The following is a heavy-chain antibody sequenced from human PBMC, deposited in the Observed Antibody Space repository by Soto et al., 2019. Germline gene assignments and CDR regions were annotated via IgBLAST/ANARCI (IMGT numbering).Heavy chain of an antibody. D-gene: IGHD1-26*01. Sequence: ASVKVSCKASGYTFTSYGISWVRQAPGQGLEWMGWISAYNGNTNYAQKLQGRVTMTTDTSTSTAYMELRSLRSDDTAVYYCARPDWVGAEGPQPYGMDVWGQGTTVTVSS. J-gene: IGHJ6*02. CDR2: ISAYNGNT. CDR3: ARPDWVGAEGPQPYGMDV. V-gene: IGHV1-18*01. CDR1: GYTFTSYG.